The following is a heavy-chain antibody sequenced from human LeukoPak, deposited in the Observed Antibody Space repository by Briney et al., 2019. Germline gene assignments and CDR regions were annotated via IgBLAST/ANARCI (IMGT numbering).Heavy chain of an antibody. CDR1: GGSISSGDYY. D-gene: IGHD3-16*01. CDR2: IYYSGST. CDR3: GRAHTGVDYYYGMDV. Sequence: PSETLSLTCTVSGGSISSGDYYWSWIRQPPGKGLEWIGYIYYSGSTYYNPSLKSRVTISVDTSKNQFSLKLSSVTAADTAVYYCGRAHTGVDYYYGMDVWGLGTTVTVSS. J-gene: IGHJ6*02. V-gene: IGHV4-30-4*01.